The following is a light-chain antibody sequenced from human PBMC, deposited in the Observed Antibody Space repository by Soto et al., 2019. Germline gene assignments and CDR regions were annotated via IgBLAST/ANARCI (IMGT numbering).Light chain of an antibody. CDR1: QSVSSN. J-gene: IGKJ1*01. CDR3: QQYNNWPPWT. V-gene: IGKV3-15*01. Sequence: EMVMTQSPATLSVSPGERATLSCRASQSVSSNLAWYQQKPGQAPRLLIYGASTRATGIPARFSGSGSGTEFTLNIRSLQSEDFAVYHCQQYNNWPPWTLGQGTKVDIK. CDR2: GAS.